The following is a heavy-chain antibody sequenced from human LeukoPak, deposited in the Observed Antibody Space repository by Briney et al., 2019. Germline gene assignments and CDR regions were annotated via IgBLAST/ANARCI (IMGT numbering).Heavy chain of an antibody. CDR1: GFTFSRYE. D-gene: IGHD5-24*01. CDR2: ISSSDTTI. CDR3: ARSRRDNYYYYYGMDV. Sequence: GGSLRLSCVASGFTFSRYEMTWVRQAPGKGLEWVSNISSSDTTIHYADSVKGRFTISRDNARNSLYLQMNSLRAEDTAVYYCARSRRDNYYYYYGMDVWGQGTTVTVSS. J-gene: IGHJ6*02. V-gene: IGHV3-48*03.